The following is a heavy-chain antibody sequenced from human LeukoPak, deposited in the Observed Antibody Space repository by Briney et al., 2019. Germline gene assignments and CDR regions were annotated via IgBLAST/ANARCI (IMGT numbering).Heavy chain of an antibody. Sequence: SETLSLTCTVSGGSISSYYWSWIRQPPGKGLEWIGYIYYSGSTNYNPSLKSRVTISVDSSKNQFSLKLSSVTAADTAVYYCARTTEGGYTYDFFYYYYMDVWGKGTTVTISS. J-gene: IGHJ6*03. D-gene: IGHD5-18*01. CDR3: ARTTEGGYTYDFFYYYYMDV. V-gene: IGHV4-59*01. CDR2: IYYSGST. CDR1: GGSISSYY.